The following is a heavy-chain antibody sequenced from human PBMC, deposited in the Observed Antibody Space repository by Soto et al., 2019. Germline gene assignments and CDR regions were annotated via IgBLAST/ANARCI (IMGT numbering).Heavy chain of an antibody. CDR2: VTGSGDTT. D-gene: IGHD2-2*01. CDR1: GFTFNNYA. J-gene: IGHJ4*02. V-gene: IGHV3-23*01. Sequence: SLRLSCATSGFTFNNYAMTWVRQAPGKGLEWVSVVTGSGDTTYYADSVKGRFTISRDNSKNTVYLQMNSLRVDDTAVYYCARPNLYCSSTSCYDYWGQGTLVTVSS. CDR3: ARPNLYCSSTSCYDY.